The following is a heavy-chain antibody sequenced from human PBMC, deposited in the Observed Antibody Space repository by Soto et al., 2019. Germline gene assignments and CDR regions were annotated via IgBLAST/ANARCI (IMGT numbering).Heavy chain of an antibody. D-gene: IGHD3-10*01. CDR3: ARVWGGAFDI. Sequence: PSETLSLTCTVSGGSISSGGYYWSWIRQHPGKGLEWIGYIYYSGSTYYNPSLESRLTISVDTSKDQFSLKLSSVTAADTAVYYCARVWGGAFDIWGQGTMVTVS. J-gene: IGHJ3*02. V-gene: IGHV4-31*03. CDR2: IYYSGST. CDR1: GGSISSGGYY.